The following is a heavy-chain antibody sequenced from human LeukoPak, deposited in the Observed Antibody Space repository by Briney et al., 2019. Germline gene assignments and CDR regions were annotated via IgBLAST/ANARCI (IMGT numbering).Heavy chain of an antibody. D-gene: IGHD3-10*01. CDR2: INHSGST. J-gene: IGHJ6*02. Sequence: SSETLSLTCAVYGGSFSGYYWSWIRQPPGKGLEWIGEINHSGSTNYNPSLKSRVTISVDTSKNQFSLKLSSVTAADTAVYYCARDRYGSGSYYSSYYYYYGMDVWGQGTTVTVSS. CDR1: GGSFSGYY. CDR3: ARDRYGSGSYYSSYYYYYGMDV. V-gene: IGHV4-34*09.